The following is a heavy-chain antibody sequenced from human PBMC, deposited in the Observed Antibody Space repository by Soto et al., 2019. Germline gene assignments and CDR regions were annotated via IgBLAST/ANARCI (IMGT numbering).Heavy chain of an antibody. CDR1: GFTFSSYA. J-gene: IGHJ4*02. CDR3: AKCGGYSGYGAFDY. Sequence: GGSLRLSCAASGFTFSSYAMSWVRQAPGKGLEWVSAISGSGGSTYYADSVKGWFTISRDNSKNTLYLQMNSLRAEDTAVYYCAKCGGYSGYGAFDYLGQRTLVTVSS. V-gene: IGHV3-23*01. CDR2: ISGSGGST. D-gene: IGHD5-12*01.